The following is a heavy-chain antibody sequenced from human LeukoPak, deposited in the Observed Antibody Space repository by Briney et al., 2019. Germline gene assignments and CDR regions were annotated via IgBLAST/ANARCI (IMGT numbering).Heavy chain of an antibody. CDR2: INYSGSS. V-gene: IGHV4-59*01. Sequence: SETLSLTCAVSGGAISSYYWGWTRQPPGKGLEWIGYINYSGSSNHNPSLKSRVTISVDTSKNQFSLKLSSVTAADTAVYYCARGTIAMAGILDCWGQGTLVTVSS. CDR3: ARGTIAMAGILDC. D-gene: IGHD6-19*01. J-gene: IGHJ4*02. CDR1: GGAISSYY.